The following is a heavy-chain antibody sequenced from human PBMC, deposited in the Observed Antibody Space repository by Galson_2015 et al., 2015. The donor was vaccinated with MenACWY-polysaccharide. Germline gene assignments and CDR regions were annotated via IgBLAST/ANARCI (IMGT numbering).Heavy chain of an antibody. J-gene: IGHJ6*03. CDR3: AKGPHYYYMDV. CDR1: GFTFDDYA. Sequence: SLRLSCAASGFTFDDYAMHWVRQAPGKGLEWVSGISWNSGSIGYADSVKGRFTISRDNAKNSLYLQMNSLRAEDTALYYCAKGPHYYYMDVWGKGTTVTVSS. CDR2: ISWNSGSI. V-gene: IGHV3-9*01.